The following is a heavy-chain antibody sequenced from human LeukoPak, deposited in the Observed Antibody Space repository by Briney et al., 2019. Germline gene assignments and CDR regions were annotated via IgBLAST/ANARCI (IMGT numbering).Heavy chain of an antibody. CDR1: GFTFSSYA. D-gene: IGHD5-12*01. V-gene: IGHV3-23*01. Sequence: GGSLRLSCAASGFTFSSYAMSWVRQAPGKGLEWVSAISGSGGSTYYADSVKGRFTISRDNSKNTLYLRMNSLRAEDTAVYYCAKRGFMVATSDQYYFDYWGQGTLVTVSS. J-gene: IGHJ4*02. CDR3: AKRGFMVATSDQYYFDY. CDR2: ISGSGGST.